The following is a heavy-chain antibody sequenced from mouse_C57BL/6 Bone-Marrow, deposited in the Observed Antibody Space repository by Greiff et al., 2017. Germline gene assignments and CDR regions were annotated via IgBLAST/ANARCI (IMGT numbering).Heavy chain of an antibody. J-gene: IGHJ4*01. D-gene: IGHD1-1*01. Sequence: EVQLQQSGPELVKPGASVKISCKASGYTFTDYYMNWVKQSHGKSLEWIGDINPNNGGTSYNQKFKGKATLTVDKSSSTAYMELRSLTSEDSAVYYCATGGSSYDYAMDYGGQGTSVTVSA. V-gene: IGHV1-26*01. CDR2: INPNNGGT. CDR1: GYTFTDYY. CDR3: ATGGSSYDYAMDY.